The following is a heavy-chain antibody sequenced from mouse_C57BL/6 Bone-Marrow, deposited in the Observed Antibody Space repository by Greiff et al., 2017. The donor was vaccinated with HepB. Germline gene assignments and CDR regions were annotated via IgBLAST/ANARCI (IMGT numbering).Heavy chain of an antibody. CDR1: GYTFTSYW. J-gene: IGHJ2*01. CDR3: AREGGDYFDY. Sequence: VKLQQPGAELVMPGASVKLSCKASGYTFTSYWMHWVKQRPGQGLEWIGEIDPSDSYTNYNQKFKGKSTLTVDKSSSTAYMQLSSLASEDSAVYYCAREGGDYFDYWGQGTTLTVSS. CDR2: IDPSDSYT. V-gene: IGHV1-69*01.